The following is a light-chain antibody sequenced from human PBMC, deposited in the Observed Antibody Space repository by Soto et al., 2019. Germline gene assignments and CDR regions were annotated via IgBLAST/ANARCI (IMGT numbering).Light chain of an antibody. J-gene: IGKJ1*01. CDR2: KVS. CDR1: QSLVYSDGNTY. Sequence: DVVMTQSPLSLPVTLGQPASISCRSSQSLVYSDGNTYLNWFQQRPGQSPRRLIYKVSNRDSGVPDRFSGSGSGTDFTLKISRVEAEDVGVYYCMRGTHWPRTFGQGTKVEIK. CDR3: MRGTHWPRT. V-gene: IGKV2-30*01.